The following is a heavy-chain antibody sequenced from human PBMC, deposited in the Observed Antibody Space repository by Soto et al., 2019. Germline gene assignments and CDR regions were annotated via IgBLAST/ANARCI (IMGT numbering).Heavy chain of an antibody. CDR3: AIRYGSAIDC. CDR1: GGTISSWY. J-gene: IGHJ4*02. V-gene: IGHV4-59*12. CDR2: IYYSGST. D-gene: IGHD1-26*01. Sequence: QVQLQESGPGLVKPSETLSLTCTVSGGTISSWYWSWIRQPPGKGLEWIGYIYYSGSTNCNPSLKSRVTISVDTSKNQFALKLSSVTAADTAVYYCAIRYGSAIDCCGQGTLLTVSS.